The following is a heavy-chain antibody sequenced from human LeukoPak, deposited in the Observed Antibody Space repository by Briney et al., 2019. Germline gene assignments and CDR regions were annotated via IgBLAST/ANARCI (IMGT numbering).Heavy chain of an antibody. D-gene: IGHD1-20*01. CDR1: GFTFSSYW. CDR2: IKQDGSEK. V-gene: IGHV3-7*01. CDR3: ARDPYNWNDVPFDY. J-gene: IGHJ4*02. Sequence: PGGSLRLSCAASGFTFSSYWMSWVRQAPGKGLEWVANIKQDGSEKYYVDSVKGRFTISRDNAKNSLYLQMNSLRAEDTAVYYCARDPYNWNDVPFDYWGQGTLVTVSS.